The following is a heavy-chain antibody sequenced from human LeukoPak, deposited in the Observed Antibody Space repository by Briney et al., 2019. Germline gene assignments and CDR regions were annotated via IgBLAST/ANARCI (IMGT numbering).Heavy chain of an antibody. CDR2: ISGSGGGT. J-gene: IGHJ6*02. V-gene: IGHV3-23*01. D-gene: IGHD1-7*01. CDR1: GFTFGTYA. CDR3: ARGRLPGTTYGMDV. Sequence: GGSLRLSCAASGFTFGTYAMSWVRQAPGKGLEWVSGISGSGGGTDYADSLRGRFTISRDTAKNSLYLQMNSLRAEDTAVYYCARGRLPGTTYGMDVWGQGTTVTVSS.